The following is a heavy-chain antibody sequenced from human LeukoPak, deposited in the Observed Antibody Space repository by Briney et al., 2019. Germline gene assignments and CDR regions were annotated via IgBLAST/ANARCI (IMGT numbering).Heavy chain of an antibody. CDR3: ARDPRTDIVATMGRYYGMDV. Sequence: KSGGSLRLSCAASGFTFSSYSMNGVRQAPGKGREWLASISSSSSYIYYADSVKGRFTISRDNGKNSLYLQMTSLRAADTAVYYCARDPRTDIVATMGRYYGMDVWRQGTTVTVSS. CDR2: ISSSSSYI. V-gene: IGHV3-21*01. J-gene: IGHJ6*02. D-gene: IGHD5-12*01. CDR1: GFTFSSYS.